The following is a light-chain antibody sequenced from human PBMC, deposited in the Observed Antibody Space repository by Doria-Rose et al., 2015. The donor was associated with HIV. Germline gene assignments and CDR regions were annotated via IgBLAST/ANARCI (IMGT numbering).Light chain of an antibody. J-gene: IGKJ1*01. Sequence: EIVMTQFPGTLSLSTGERATLSCRASQSFSSTYLAWYQQKPGQAPSLLIYDGSTRATGIPDRFSASGSGIDFTLTINRLEPEDFALYYCHQYGTSWTFGQGTKVEI. CDR1: QSFSSTY. CDR3: HQYGTSWT. CDR2: DGS. V-gene: IGKV3-20*01.